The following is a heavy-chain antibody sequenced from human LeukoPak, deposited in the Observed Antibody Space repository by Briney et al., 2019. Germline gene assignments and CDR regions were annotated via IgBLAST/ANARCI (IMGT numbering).Heavy chain of an antibody. CDR2: ISGSGGST. D-gene: IGHD2-21*02. V-gene: IGHV3-23*01. J-gene: IGHJ6*02. Sequence: PGGSLSLSCAASGFTFSSYAMSWVRQAPGKGLEWVSAISGSGGSTYYADSVKGRFTISRDNSKNTLYLQMNSLRAEDTAVYYCAKACADWGQDYYYGMDVWGQGTTVTVSS. CDR1: GFTFSSYA. CDR3: AKACADWGQDYYYGMDV.